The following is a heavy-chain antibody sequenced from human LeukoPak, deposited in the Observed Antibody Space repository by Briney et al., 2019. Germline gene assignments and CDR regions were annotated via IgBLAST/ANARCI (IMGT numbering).Heavy chain of an antibody. CDR3: ARVKYYYDSSGYSTTHYFDY. Sequence: SETLSLTCTVSGGSISSSSYYWGWIRQPPGKGLEWIGSIYYSGSTYYNPSLKSRVTISVDTSKDQFSLKLSSVTAADTAVYYCARVKYYYDSSGYSTTHYFDYWGQGTLVTVSS. V-gene: IGHV4-39*07. CDR2: IYYSGST. CDR1: GGSISSSSYY. D-gene: IGHD3-22*01. J-gene: IGHJ4*02.